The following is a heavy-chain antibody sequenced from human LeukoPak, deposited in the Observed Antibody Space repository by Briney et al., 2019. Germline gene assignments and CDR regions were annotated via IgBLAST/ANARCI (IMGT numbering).Heavy chain of an antibody. CDR3: AKAIAAAGLDY. CDR2: ISYDGSNK. CDR1: GFTFSSYG. Sequence: PGGSLRLSRAASGFTFSSYGMHWVRQAPGKGLEWVAVISYDGSNKYYADSVKGRFTISRDNSKNTLYLQMNSLRAEDTAVYYCAKAIAAAGLDYWGQGTLVTVSS. V-gene: IGHV3-30*18. D-gene: IGHD6-13*01. J-gene: IGHJ4*02.